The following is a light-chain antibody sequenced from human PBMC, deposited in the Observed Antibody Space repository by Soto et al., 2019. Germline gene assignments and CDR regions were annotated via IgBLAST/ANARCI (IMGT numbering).Light chain of an antibody. V-gene: IGKV1-33*01. J-gene: IGKJ3*01. CDR3: QQYDNLPPGFT. CDR2: DAS. CDR1: QDISDY. Sequence: DLQMTQSPSSLSASVGDRVTISCQASQDISDYFNWYQHKPRKAPRLLIYDASNLETGVPSRFSGSGSGTDFTFTISSLQPEDIATYYCQQYDNLPPGFTFGPGTKVDIK.